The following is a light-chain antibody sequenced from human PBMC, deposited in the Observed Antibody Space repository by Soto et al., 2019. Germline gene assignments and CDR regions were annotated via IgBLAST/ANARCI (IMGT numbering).Light chain of an antibody. CDR3: QQYYSYPRT. V-gene: IGKV1-8*01. Sequence: AIRMTQSPSSFSASTGDRVTITCRASQAISSYLAWYQQKPGKAPKLLIYAASTLQSGVPSRFSGSGSGTDFTLTISCLQSEDFADYYCQQYYSYPRTFGQGTKVEIK. CDR2: AAS. J-gene: IGKJ1*01. CDR1: QAISSY.